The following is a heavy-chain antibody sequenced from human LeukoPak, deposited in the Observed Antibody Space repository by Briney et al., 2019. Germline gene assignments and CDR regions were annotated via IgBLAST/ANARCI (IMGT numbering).Heavy chain of an antibody. CDR1: GFTFSSYA. CDR2: ISGSGGST. Sequence: GGSLRLSCAASGFTFSSYAMSWVRQAPGKGLEWVSAISGSGGSTYYADSVKGRFTISRDNSKNTLYLQMNSMRAEDTAVYYCAKGRYYGSSVDYWGQGTLVTVSS. D-gene: IGHD3-10*01. J-gene: IGHJ4*02. CDR3: AKGRYYGSSVDY. V-gene: IGHV3-23*01.